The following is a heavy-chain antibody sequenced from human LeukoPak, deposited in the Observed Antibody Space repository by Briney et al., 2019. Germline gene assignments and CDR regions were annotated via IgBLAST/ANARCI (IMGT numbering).Heavy chain of an antibody. CDR1: GDSVSSNSAA. V-gene: IGHV6-1*01. J-gene: IGHJ4*02. Sequence: SQTLSLTCAISGDSVSSNSAAWNWIRQSPSRGLEWLGRTYYRSKWYNDYAVSVKSRITINPDTSKNQFSLQLNSVTPEDTAVYYCARVGGVGSGSYSRVEGSYYFDYWGQGTLVTVSS. CDR3: ARVGGVGSGSYSRVEGSYYFDY. D-gene: IGHD3-10*01. CDR2: TYYRSKWYN.